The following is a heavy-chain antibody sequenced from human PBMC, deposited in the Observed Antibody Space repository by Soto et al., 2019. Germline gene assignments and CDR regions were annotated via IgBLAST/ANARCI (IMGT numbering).Heavy chain of an antibody. Sequence: GSLKPSFAASGFHFSTQSMNWVLQAPGKGPDWVSSISSSNYIYYADSVRGRFTVSRDSAKNSLYLQINSLRAEDTAVYYCARDPGYCTSGNCYSGWFDPWGQGTLVTVSS. CDR3: ARDPGYCTSGNCYSGWFDP. CDR1: GFHFSTQS. J-gene: IGHJ5*02. V-gene: IGHV3-21*01. D-gene: IGHD2-15*01. CDR2: ISSSNYI.